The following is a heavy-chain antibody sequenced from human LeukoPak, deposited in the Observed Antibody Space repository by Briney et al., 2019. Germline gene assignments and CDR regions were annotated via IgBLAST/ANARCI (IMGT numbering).Heavy chain of an antibody. CDR3: ARSHTAMVSYYYYGMDV. CDR1: GGSISSYY. Sequence: SETLSLTCTVSGGSISSYYWSWIRQPPGKGLEWIGYIYYSGSTNYNPSLKSRVTISVDTSKNQFSLKLSSVTAADTAVYYCARSHTAMVSYYYYGMDVWGQGTTVTVSS. CDR2: IYYSGST. J-gene: IGHJ6*02. V-gene: IGHV4-59*01. D-gene: IGHD5-18*01.